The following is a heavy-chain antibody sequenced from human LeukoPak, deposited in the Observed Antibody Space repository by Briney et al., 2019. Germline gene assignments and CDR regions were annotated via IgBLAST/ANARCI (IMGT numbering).Heavy chain of an antibody. CDR3: ARHRIAARGSFDY. D-gene: IGHD6-6*01. V-gene: IGHV4-39*01. J-gene: IGHJ4*02. CDR1: GGSIGSSYYY. CDR2: IYYSGST. Sequence: SETLSLTCTVSGGSIGSSYYYWGRIRQPPGRGLEWIGSIYYSGSTYYNPSLKSRVTISEDTSKNQFSLKLNSVTAADTAVYHCARHRIAARGSFDYWGQGTLVTVSS.